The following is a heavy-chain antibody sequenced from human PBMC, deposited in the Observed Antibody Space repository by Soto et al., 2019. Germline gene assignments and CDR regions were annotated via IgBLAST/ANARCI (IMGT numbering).Heavy chain of an antibody. V-gene: IGHV1-69*13. D-gene: IGHD3-22*01. CDR3: ARVDPSDSSGYYTLDYYYGMDV. CDR1: GGTFSSYA. J-gene: IGHJ6*02. Sequence: GASVKVSCKASGGTFSSYAISWVRQAPGQGLEWMGGIIPIFGTANYAQKFQGRVTITADESTSTAYMELSSLRSEDTAVYYCARVDPSDSSGYYTLDYYYGMDVWGQGTTVTVSS. CDR2: IIPIFGTA.